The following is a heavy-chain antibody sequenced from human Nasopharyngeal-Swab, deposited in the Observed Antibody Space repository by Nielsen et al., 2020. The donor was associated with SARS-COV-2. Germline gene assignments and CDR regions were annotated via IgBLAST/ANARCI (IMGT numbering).Heavy chain of an antibody. J-gene: IGHJ5*02. CDR1: GFTFSSYA. V-gene: IGHV3-23*01. D-gene: IGHD6-13*01. Sequence: GESLKISCAASGFTFSSYAMSWVRQAPGKGLEWVSAISGSGGSTYYADSVKGRFTISRDNSKNTLYLQMNSLRAEDTAVYYCATSPGMAAAGPNWFDPWGQGTLVTVSS. CDR2: ISGSGGST. CDR3: ATSPGMAAAGPNWFDP.